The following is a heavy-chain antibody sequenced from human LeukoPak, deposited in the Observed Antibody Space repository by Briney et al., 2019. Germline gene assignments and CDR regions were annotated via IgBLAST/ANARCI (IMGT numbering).Heavy chain of an antibody. Sequence: GGSLRFSCAASGFTLSSNAWSWFAQAQGKGLKGVSAISGSGGSTYYADSVKGRFTISRDNSKNTLYLQMNSLRAEDTAVYYCAAEGDIVVVPAARFDYWGQGTLVTVSS. CDR3: AAEGDIVVVPAARFDY. V-gene: IGHV3-23*01. CDR2: ISGSGGST. J-gene: IGHJ4*02. D-gene: IGHD2-2*01. CDR1: GFTLSSNA.